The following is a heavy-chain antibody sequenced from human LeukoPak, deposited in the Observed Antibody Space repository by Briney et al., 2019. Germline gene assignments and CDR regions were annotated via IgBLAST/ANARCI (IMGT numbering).Heavy chain of an antibody. CDR1: GLTFSSRW. Sequence: AGGSLRLTCAASGLTFSSRWMSWVRQAPGKGPEWVGNIQPDGSEQYPVDSVKGRFTISRDNARNSLYLQMNSLRAEDTAVYYCARDFYDTSGYYYDYWGQGTLVTVSS. CDR3: ARDFYDTSGYYYDY. V-gene: IGHV3-7*01. D-gene: IGHD3-22*01. CDR2: IQPDGSEQ. J-gene: IGHJ4*02.